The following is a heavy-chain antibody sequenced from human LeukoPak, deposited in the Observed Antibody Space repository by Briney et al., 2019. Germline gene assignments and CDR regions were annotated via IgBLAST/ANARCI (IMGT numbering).Heavy chain of an antibody. CDR2: IYTRGST. Sequence: PSETLSLTCSVSGGAISSYCWNWIRLPAGKGLEWIGCIYTRGSTIHNPSIKGRVTMSVDTAKNQFSLRLNSVTAADTAVYYCARGSREMSTIFDYWGQGTLVTVSS. V-gene: IGHV4-4*07. D-gene: IGHD5-24*01. CDR1: GGAISSYC. J-gene: IGHJ4*02. CDR3: ARGSREMSTIFDY.